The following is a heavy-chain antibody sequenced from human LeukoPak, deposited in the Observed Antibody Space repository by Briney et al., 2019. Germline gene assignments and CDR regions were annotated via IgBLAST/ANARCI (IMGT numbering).Heavy chain of an antibody. J-gene: IGHJ4*02. Sequence: SQTLSLTCTASGGSISGGSYYWSWIRQPPGKGLEWIGYIYYSGSTKYNLSLKSRVTISVDTSKNQLSLKLSSVTAADTAVYCCARGEYGLFDYWGQGTLVTVSS. CDR1: GGSISGGSYY. V-gene: IGHV4-61*01. D-gene: IGHD2/OR15-2a*01. CDR3: ARGEYGLFDY. CDR2: IYYSGST.